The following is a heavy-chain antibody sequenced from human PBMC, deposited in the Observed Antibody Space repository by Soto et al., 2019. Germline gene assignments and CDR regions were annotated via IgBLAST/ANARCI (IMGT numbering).Heavy chain of an antibody. J-gene: IGHJ6*02. CDR3: AHSRCGGDCLQSYSSHYYYGMDV. D-gene: IGHD2-21*02. Sequence: QITLKASGPSLVKPTQTLTLTCTFSGFSLSTGGVGVGWIRQPPGKALEWLALIYWDDDKRYSPSLRSRLTVTKDSSKDQVVLTMTNMDPVETATYYCAHSRCGGDCLQSYSSHYYYGMDVWGQGTTVTVSS. CDR2: IYWDDDK. CDR1: GFSLSTGGVG. V-gene: IGHV2-5*02.